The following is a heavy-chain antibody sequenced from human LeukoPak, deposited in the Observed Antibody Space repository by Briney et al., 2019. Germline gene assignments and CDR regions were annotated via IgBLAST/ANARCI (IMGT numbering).Heavy chain of an antibody. CDR1: GFTFSNYW. CDR2: IKQDGSEK. D-gene: IGHD3-22*01. J-gene: IGHJ4*02. Sequence: PGGSLRLSCAASGFTFSNYWMCWVRQAPGKGLELVANIKQDGSEKYYVDSVKGRFTISRDNAKKSLYLQMNSLRAEDTAVYFCASITYYYDTSGYSNFDHWGQGTLVTVSS. CDR3: ASITYYYDTSGYSNFDH. V-gene: IGHV3-7*01.